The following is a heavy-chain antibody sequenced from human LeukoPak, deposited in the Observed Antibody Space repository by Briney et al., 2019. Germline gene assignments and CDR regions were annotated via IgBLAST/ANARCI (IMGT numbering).Heavy chain of an antibody. CDR2: ISSSSSYI. Sequence: GGSLRLSCAASGFTFSSYSMNWVRQAPGKGLEWVSSISSSSSYIYYADSVKGRFTISRDNAKNSLYLQMNSLRAEDTAVYYCARGLPDRYYYDSSGYYTPVFDYWGQGTLVTVSS. V-gene: IGHV3-21*01. CDR1: GFTFSSYS. CDR3: ARGLPDRYYYDSSGYYTPVFDY. J-gene: IGHJ4*02. D-gene: IGHD3-22*01.